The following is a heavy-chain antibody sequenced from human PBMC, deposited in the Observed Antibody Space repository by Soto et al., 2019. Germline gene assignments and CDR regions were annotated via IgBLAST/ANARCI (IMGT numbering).Heavy chain of an antibody. D-gene: IGHD3-3*01. J-gene: IGHJ4*02. CDR3: ATMERLFDY. CDR2: ISYDGSDK. Sequence: WSLRLSCAASGFTFSSYGVHWVRQAPGTRLEWVAVISYDGSDKYYADSVKGRFTISRDNSKNRLYLQMNSLRAEDTAVYYCATMERLFDYWGQGTLVTVSS. V-gene: IGHV3-30*03. CDR1: GFTFSSYG.